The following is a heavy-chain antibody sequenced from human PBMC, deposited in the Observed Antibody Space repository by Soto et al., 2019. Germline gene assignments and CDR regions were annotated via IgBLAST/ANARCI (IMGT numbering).Heavy chain of an antibody. CDR3: ARNWNYARDY. J-gene: IGHJ4*02. CDR1: GFTFSSSW. V-gene: IGHV3-7*01. CDR2: IKQDGSEK. Sequence: EVQLVESGGGLVQPGGSLRLSCAASGFTFSSSWMSWARQAPGKGLEWVANIKQDGSEKSYVDSVKGRFTLSRDNAENSLYLQMNRLRAEDTAVYYCARNWNYARDYWGQGTLVTVSS. D-gene: IGHD1-7*01.